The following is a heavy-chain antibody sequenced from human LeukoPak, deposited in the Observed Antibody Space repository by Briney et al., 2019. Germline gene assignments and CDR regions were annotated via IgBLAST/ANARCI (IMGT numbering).Heavy chain of an antibody. CDR2: IIPILGIA. CDR3: ASRDIVVVVAATNTFNI. Sequence: GASVKVSCKASGGTFNSYTISWVRQAPGQGLEWMGRIIPILGIANYAQKFQGRVTITADKSTSTAYMELSSVRSEDTAVYYCASRDIVVVVAATNTFNIWGQGTMVTVPS. CDR1: GGTFNSYT. V-gene: IGHV1-69*02. D-gene: IGHD2-15*01. J-gene: IGHJ3*02.